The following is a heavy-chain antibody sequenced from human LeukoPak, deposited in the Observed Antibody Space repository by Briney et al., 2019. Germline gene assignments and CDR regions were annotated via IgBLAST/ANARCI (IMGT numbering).Heavy chain of an antibody. V-gene: IGHV3-30-3*01. CDR3: ARADGGPYYYDSSGPFDY. D-gene: IGHD3-22*01. J-gene: IGHJ4*02. Sequence: SGGSLRLSCAASGFTFSSYAMHWVRQAPGKGLEWVAVISYDGSNKYYADSVKGRFTISRDNSKNTLYLQMNSLRAEDTAVYYCARADGGPYYYDSSGPFDYWGQGTLVTVSS. CDR2: ISYDGSNK. CDR1: GFTFSSYA.